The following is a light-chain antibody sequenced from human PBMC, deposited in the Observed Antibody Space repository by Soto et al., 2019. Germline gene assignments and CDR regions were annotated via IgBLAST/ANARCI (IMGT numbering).Light chain of an antibody. CDR1: SSYVGGYNY. CDR3: SSYAGSNNLL. CDR2: EVS. J-gene: IGLJ2*01. V-gene: IGLV2-8*01. Sequence: QSALTQPPSASGSPGQSVTISCTGTSSYVGGYNYVSWYQQHPGKAPKLMIYEVSKRPSGVPDRFSGSKSDNTASLTVSGLQAEDEADYYCSSYAGSNNLLFGGGTKLTVL.